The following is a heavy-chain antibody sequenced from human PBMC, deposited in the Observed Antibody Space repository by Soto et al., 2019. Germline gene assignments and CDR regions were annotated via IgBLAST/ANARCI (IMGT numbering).Heavy chain of an antibody. D-gene: IGHD3-3*01. J-gene: IGHJ4*02. CDR1: GGSISGYY. CDR2: IYYSGST. Sequence: PSETLSLTCTVSGGSISGYYWSWIRQHPGKGLEWIGYIYYSGSTYYNPSLKSRVTISVDTSKNQFSLKLSSVTAADTAVYYCGRARRGEIFGVVIIPWYFDYWGQGTLVTVSS. V-gene: IGHV4-31*03. CDR3: GRARRGEIFGVVIIPWYFDY.